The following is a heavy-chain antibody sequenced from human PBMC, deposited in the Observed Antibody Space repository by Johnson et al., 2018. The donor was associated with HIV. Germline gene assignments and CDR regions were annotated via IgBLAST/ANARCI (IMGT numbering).Heavy chain of an antibody. J-gene: IGHJ3*02. V-gene: IGHV3-15*01. D-gene: IGHD6-19*01. CDR1: GFTFSNAW. Sequence: VQLVESGGGVVQPGGSLRLSCAASGFTFSNAWMSWVRQAPGKGLEWVGRIKSKTDGGTTDYAAPVKGRFTISRDDSKNTLYLQMNKLKTEDTALYYCARVQDRVAGNSYGAFDIWGQGTMVTVSS. CDR3: ARVQDRVAGNSYGAFDI. CDR2: IKSKTDGGTT.